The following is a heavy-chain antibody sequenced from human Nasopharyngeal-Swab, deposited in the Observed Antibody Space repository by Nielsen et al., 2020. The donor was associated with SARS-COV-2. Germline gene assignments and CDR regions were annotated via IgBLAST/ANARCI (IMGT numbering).Heavy chain of an antibody. CDR2: ISGSGGST. V-gene: IGHV3-23*01. D-gene: IGHD1-26*01. Sequence: GESLKISCAASGFTFSSYDMSWVRQAPGKGLEWVSTISGSGGSTYYADSVKGRFTISRDNSKNTLYLQMSSLRAEDTAVYYCANRMPTVGATRYYCFDSWGQGTLVTVSS. CDR1: GFTFSSYD. J-gene: IGHJ4*02. CDR3: ANRMPTVGATRYYCFDS.